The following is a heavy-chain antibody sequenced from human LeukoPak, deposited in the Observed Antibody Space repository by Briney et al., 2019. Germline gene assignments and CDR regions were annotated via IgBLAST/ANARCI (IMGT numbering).Heavy chain of an antibody. CDR3: AKDRYQLFYFDY. CDR1: GITLSNYG. D-gene: IGHD2-2*01. CDR2: LSGSGGGT. V-gene: IGHV3-23*01. J-gene: IGHJ4*02. Sequence: PGGSLRLSCAVSGITLSNYGMSWVRQAPGKGLEWVAGLSGSGGGTNYADSVQGRFTISRDNPKNTLYLQMNSLTADDTAVYYCAKDRYQLFYFDYWGQGTLVTVSS.